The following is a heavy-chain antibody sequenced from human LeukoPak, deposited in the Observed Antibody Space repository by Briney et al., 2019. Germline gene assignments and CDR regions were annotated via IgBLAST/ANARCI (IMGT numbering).Heavy chain of an antibody. CDR3: AKDYYYYDSSGQAYDY. Sequence: GRSLRLSCAASGFTFSSYGMHWVRQAPGKGLEWVAVISYDGSNKYYADSVKGRFTISRDNSKNTLYLQMNSLRAEDTAVYYCAKDYYYYDSSGQAYDYWGQGTPVTVSS. J-gene: IGHJ4*02. V-gene: IGHV3-30*18. CDR2: ISYDGSNK. D-gene: IGHD3-22*01. CDR1: GFTFSSYG.